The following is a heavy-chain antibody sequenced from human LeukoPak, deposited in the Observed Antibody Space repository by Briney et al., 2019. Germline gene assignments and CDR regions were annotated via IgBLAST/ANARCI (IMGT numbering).Heavy chain of an antibody. J-gene: IGHJ4*02. V-gene: IGHV4-61*02. D-gene: IGHD3-10*01. CDR3: ARVARGDPGGTYYFDY. CDR2: IYIFSGST. Sequence: SETLSLTCTVSGGSISSGRNYWTWIRQPAGKGLEWIGRIYIFSGSTNYNPSLKSRVTISVDTSKNQFSLKLSSVTAADTAVYYCARVARGDPGGTYYFDYWGQGALVTVSS. CDR1: GGSISSGRNY.